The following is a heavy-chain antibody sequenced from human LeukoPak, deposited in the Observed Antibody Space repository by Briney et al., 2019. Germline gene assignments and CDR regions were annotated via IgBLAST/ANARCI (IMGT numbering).Heavy chain of an antibody. CDR3: ARGGLAFGGN. CDR2: ISHSGNI. CDR1: GGSISSGNW. Sequence: SETLSLTCTVSGGSISSGNWWSWVRQPPGKGLEWIGEISHSGNINYNPSLKSRVTMSVDKSKNQFSLRLTSVTTADTAVYYCARGGLAFGGNRGQGTLVTVSS. D-gene: IGHD1-14*01. V-gene: IGHV4-4*02. J-gene: IGHJ4*02.